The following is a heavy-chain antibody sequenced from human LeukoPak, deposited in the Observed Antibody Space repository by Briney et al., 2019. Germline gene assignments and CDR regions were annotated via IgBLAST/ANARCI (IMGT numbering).Heavy chain of an antibody. CDR1: GGSISSSSYY. CDR2: IYYSGST. CDR3: ARDIVQSKSLYFDY. Sequence: PSETLSLTCTVSGGSISSSSYYWGWIRQPPGKGLEWIGSIYYSGSTYYNPSLKSRVTISVDTSKNQFSLKLSSVTAADTAVYYCARDIVQSKSLYFDYWGQGTLVTVSS. J-gene: IGHJ4*02. V-gene: IGHV4-39*07. D-gene: IGHD2-8*01.